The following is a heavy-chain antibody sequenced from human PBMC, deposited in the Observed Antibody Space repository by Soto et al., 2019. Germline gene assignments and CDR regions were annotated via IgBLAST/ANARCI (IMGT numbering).Heavy chain of an antibody. CDR3: ARRGPGAYFAY. J-gene: IGHJ4*02. CDR2: ISYDGSNK. D-gene: IGHD2-8*02. V-gene: IGHV3-30*03. CDR1: GFTFSSYG. Sequence: PGGSLRLSCAASGFTFSSYGMHWVRQAPGKGLEWVAVISYDGSNKYYADSVKGRFTISRDNSKNTLYLQMNSLRAEDTAVYYCARRGPGAYFAYWGQGALVTVSS.